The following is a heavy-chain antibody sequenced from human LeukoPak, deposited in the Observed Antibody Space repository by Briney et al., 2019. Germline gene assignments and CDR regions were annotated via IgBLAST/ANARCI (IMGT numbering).Heavy chain of an antibody. CDR3: ARGYNWNYQNAFDI. CDR1: GFTFDDYG. V-gene: IGHV3-20*03. Sequence: GGSLRLSYAASGFTFDDYGMSWVRQAPGKGLEWVSGINWNGGSTGYADSVKGRFTISRDNAKNSLYLQMNSLRAEDTALYYCARGYNWNYQNAFDIWGQGTMVTVSS. CDR2: INWNGGST. D-gene: IGHD1-7*01. J-gene: IGHJ3*02.